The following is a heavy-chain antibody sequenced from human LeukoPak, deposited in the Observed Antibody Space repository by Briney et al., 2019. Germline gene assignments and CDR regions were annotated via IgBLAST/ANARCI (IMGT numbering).Heavy chain of an antibody. D-gene: IGHD3-22*01. Sequence: PGGSLRLSCAASGFSFSDYYMTWIRQAPGKGLEWVSYISSSGSTKYYADSVKGRFTISRDNAKNSLYLQMNRLRADDTAVYYCTTSAGDYYDTSGYFFDYWGQGTLVTVSS. V-gene: IGHV3-11*01. CDR3: TTSAGDYYDTSGYFFDY. CDR2: ISSSGSTK. CDR1: GFSFSDYY. J-gene: IGHJ4*02.